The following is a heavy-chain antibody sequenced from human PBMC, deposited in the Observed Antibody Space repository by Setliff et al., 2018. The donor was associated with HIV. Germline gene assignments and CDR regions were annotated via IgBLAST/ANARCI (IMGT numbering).Heavy chain of an antibody. J-gene: IGHJ4*02. CDR2: IYSDGST. D-gene: IGHD2-15*01. Sequence: PGGSLRLSCAASGFTVSSYYMAWVRQAPGKGLEWVSTIYSDGSTYHADSVKGRFTLSRDTSKNTLYLEMNSLRAEETAVYYCARDLRSSHGSPNYFDYWGRGALVTVSS. CDR1: GFTVSSYY. CDR3: ARDLRSSHGSPNYFDY. V-gene: IGHV3-66*01.